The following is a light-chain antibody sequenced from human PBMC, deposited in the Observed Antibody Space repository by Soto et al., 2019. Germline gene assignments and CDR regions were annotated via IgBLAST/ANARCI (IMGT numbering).Light chain of an antibody. CDR2: GAS. CDR1: QSVSGN. CDR3: QQYNKWPLS. V-gene: IGKV3-15*01. J-gene: IGKJ4*01. Sequence: EIVMTQSPVTLSVSPGERATLSCRASQSVSGNLAWYQQKPGQTPRLLIYGASTRATGIPARFRGSGSGTEFTLTISSLQSEDFVVYYCQQYNKWPLSFGGGTKVEIK.